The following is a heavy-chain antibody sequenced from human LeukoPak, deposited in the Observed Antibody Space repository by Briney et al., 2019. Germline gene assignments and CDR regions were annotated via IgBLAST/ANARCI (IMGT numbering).Heavy chain of an antibody. CDR1: GGSISGYY. V-gene: IGHV4-59*01. D-gene: IGHD3-10*01. CDR2: LYYSGST. CDR3: ARVLKGSGYIDY. Sequence: SVTLSLTCTVSGGSISGYYWTWVPQPPGKGREWIGYLYYSGSTNYNPSLKSRGTISVDTSNNQLSLNLSSVTAADTAVYYCARVLKGSGYIDYWGQGVLVTVSS. J-gene: IGHJ4*02.